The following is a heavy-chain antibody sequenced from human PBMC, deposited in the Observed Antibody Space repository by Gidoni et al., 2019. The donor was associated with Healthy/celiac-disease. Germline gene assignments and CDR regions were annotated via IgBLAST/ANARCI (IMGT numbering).Heavy chain of an antibody. CDR3: ARDKGTDGFDP. V-gene: IGHV3-21*01. CDR1: GFTFSSYS. D-gene: IGHD3-10*01. J-gene: IGHJ5*02. Sequence: VQLVESGGGLVKPGGSMRLSCSASGFTFSSYSMNWVRQAPGKGLEWVSSISSSSSYIYYADSVKGRFTISRDNAKNSLYLQMNSLRAEDTAVYYCARDKGTDGFDPWGQGTLVTVSS. CDR2: ISSSSSYI.